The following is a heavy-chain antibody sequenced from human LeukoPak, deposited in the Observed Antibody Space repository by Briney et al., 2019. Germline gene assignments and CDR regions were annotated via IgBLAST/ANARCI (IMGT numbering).Heavy chain of an antibody. D-gene: IGHD3/OR15-3a*01. Sequence: GASVKVSCKASGGTFSNDAVSWVRQAPGEGLKWMGRVIPFLGTTNYAHNFQGRVTITADQETQTAYMELRSLRSEDTAVYFCARGPSSDLRTGFFFGYFHDWGQGTLITVSS. CDR1: GGTFSNDA. J-gene: IGHJ4*02. CDR2: VIPFLGTT. CDR3: ARGPSSDLRTGFFFGYFHD. V-gene: IGHV1-69*11.